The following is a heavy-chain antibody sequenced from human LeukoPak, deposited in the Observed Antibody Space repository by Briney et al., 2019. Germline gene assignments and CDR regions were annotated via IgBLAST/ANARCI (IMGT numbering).Heavy chain of an antibody. Sequence: PSETLSLTCTVSGGSISSYYWSWIRQPPGKGLEWIGYIYYSGSTNYNPSLKSRVTISVDTSKNQFSLKLSSVTAADTAVYYCARGNAPYCGGDCYPFDYWGQGTLVTVSS. D-gene: IGHD2-21*01. CDR1: GGSISSYY. J-gene: IGHJ4*02. CDR3: ARGNAPYCGGDCYPFDY. CDR2: IYYSGST. V-gene: IGHV4-59*01.